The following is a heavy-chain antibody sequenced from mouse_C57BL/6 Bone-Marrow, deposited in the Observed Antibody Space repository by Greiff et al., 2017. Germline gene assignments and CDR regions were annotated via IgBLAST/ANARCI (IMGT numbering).Heavy chain of an antibody. CDR2: INPNNGGT. J-gene: IGHJ1*03. CDR3: ARLYHLLLRSYWYFDV. Sequence: EVQLQQSGPELVKPGASVKMSCKASGYTFTDYNMHWVKQSHGKSLEWIGYINPNNGGTSYNQKFKGKATLTVNKSSSTAYMELRSLTSEDSAVYYCARLYHLLLRSYWYFDVWGTGTTVTVSS. V-gene: IGHV1-22*01. D-gene: IGHD1-1*01. CDR1: GYTFTDYN.